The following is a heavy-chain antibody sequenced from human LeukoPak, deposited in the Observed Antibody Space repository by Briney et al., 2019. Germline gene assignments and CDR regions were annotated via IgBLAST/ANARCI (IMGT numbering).Heavy chain of an antibody. CDR1: GFTFSSYA. D-gene: IGHD6-13*01. CDR3: AKAGGGAAAGTGIYYYYYYMDV. J-gene: IGHJ6*03. V-gene: IGHV3-30-3*01. Sequence: GRSLRLSCAASGFTFSSYAMHWVRQAPGKGLEWVAVISYDGSNKYYADSVKGRFTISRDNSKNTLYLQMNSLRAEDTAVYYCAKAGGGAAAGTGIYYYYYYMDVWGKGTTVTVSS. CDR2: ISYDGSNK.